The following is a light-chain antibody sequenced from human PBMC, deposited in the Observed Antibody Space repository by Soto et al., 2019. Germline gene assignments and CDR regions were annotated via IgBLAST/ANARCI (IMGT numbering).Light chain of an antibody. CDR3: QQYNNWTPWT. Sequence: ENVITQSPATLSVSQGERATLSCRASQSVTSNYLAWYQQKPGQAPGLLIYGASTRATGIPARFSGSGSGTEFTLTISSLQSEDFAVYYCQQYNNWTPWTFGQGTKVDI. CDR1: QSVTSN. J-gene: IGKJ1*01. CDR2: GAS. V-gene: IGKV3-15*01.